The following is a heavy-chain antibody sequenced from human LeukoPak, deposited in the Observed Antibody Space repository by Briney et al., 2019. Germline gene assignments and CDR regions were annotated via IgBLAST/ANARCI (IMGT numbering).Heavy chain of an antibody. D-gene: IGHD6-6*01. CDR3: VRDGIESSAFDI. CDR2: ISGIGTTI. V-gene: IGHV3-48*01. Sequence: PGGSLGPSGEPSGSLLSSYAMNWFRQPPGKGLKCILYISGIGTTIYYTDSVKGRFTISRDNAKNSLYLQTNSLRAEDTAVYYCVRDGIESSAFDIWGQGTMVTVSS. CDR1: GSLLSSYA. J-gene: IGHJ3*02.